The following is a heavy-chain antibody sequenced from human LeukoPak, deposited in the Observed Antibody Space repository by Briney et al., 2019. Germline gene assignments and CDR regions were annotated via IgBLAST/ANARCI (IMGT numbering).Heavy chain of an antibody. J-gene: IGHJ4*02. D-gene: IGHD5-12*01. Sequence: TGGSLRLSCAASGFTFSNYGMHWVRQAPGKGLEWVAVIWFDGTNKYYADSVRGRFTISRDNSKNTLYLQMSSLRAGDTAVYYCARDRGVAAHLDYWGQGTLVTVSS. CDR3: ARDRGVAAHLDY. V-gene: IGHV3-33*01. CDR2: IWFDGTNK. CDR1: GFTFSNYG.